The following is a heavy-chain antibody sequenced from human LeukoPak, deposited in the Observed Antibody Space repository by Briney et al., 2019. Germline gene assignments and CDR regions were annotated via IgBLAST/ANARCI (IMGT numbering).Heavy chain of an antibody. CDR3: ARASLWGRLSTNYYYYMDV. Sequence: ASVKVSCKASGYTFTSYGISWVRQAPGQGLEWMGWISAYNGNTNYAQKLQGRVTMTTDTSTSIAYMELRSLRSDDTAVYYCARASLWGRLSTNYYYYMDVWGKGTTVTVSS. J-gene: IGHJ6*03. V-gene: IGHV1-18*01. CDR1: GYTFTSYG. D-gene: IGHD3-16*01. CDR2: ISAYNGNT.